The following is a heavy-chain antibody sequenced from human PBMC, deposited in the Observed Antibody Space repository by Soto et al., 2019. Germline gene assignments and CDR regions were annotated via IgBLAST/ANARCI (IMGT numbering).Heavy chain of an antibody. CDR2: ISAYNGNT. CDR3: ARVIGYYYRMDV. J-gene: IGHJ6*02. D-gene: IGHD3-22*01. Sequence: ASVKVSCKASGYTFTTYDLSWVRQAPGQGLEWMGWISAYNGNTNYAQNLQGRVTMTTDTSTSTAYMELRSLRSDDTAVYYCARVIGYYYRMDVWGQGTTVTVSS. V-gene: IGHV1-18*01. CDR1: GYTFTTYD.